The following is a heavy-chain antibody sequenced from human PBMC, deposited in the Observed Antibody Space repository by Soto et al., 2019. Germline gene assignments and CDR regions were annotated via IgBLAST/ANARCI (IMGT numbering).Heavy chain of an antibody. CDR3: ARMILRPRRSELDY. CDR1: GLSLSTSGVG. CDR2: IYWNGDK. D-gene: IGHD5-12*01. J-gene: IGHJ4*02. Sequence: QITLKESGPTLVKPTQTLTLTCTVSGLSLSTSGVGVGWTRQPPGKALECLALIYWNGDKRYSPSLKSRLTVAKDTSKNQVVLTMTNMDPVDTATYYCARMILRPRRSELDYWGQGTLVTVSS. V-gene: IGHV2-5*01.